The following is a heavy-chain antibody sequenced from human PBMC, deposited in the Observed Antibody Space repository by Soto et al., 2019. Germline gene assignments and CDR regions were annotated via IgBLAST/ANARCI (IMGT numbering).Heavy chain of an antibody. CDR2: IYPGDSDT. CDR3: ARHTYANYYYYGMDV. J-gene: IGHJ6*02. CDR1: GYRFTNYW. Sequence: GESLKLSCKGSGYRFTNYWIGWVRQMPGKGLEWMGIIYPGDSDTRYSPSFQGQVTISADKSISTAYLQWSSLKASDTAMYYCARHTYANYYYYGMDVWGQGTTVTVSS. V-gene: IGHV5-51*01. D-gene: IGHD4-17*01.